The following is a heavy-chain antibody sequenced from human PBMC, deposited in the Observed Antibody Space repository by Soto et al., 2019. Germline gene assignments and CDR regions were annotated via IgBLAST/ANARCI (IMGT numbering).Heavy chain of an antibody. Sequence: QVQLVQSGAEVKKPGASVKVSCKASGYTFTSYGISWVRQAPVQGLEWMGWVSAYNGNTNHAQKVRVRVTMTTATSTSTAYRKQRRLPSDAEAEYYCARAPQGLPHHNWSDPWGQGTPVTGS. CDR2: VSAYNGNT. D-gene: IGHD4-17*01. J-gene: IGHJ5*02. CDR3: ARAPQGLPHHNWSDP. V-gene: IGHV1-18*01. CDR1: GYTFTSYG.